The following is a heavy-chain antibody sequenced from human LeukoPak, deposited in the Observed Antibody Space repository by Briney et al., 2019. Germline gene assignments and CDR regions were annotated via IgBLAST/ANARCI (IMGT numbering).Heavy chain of an antibody. J-gene: IGHJ3*02. CDR2: IYPGDSHT. Sequence: GESLKISCTGSGYSFTSYWIGWVRQMPGKGLEWMGIIYPGDSHTRYSPSFQGQVTISADKSISTAYLQWSSLKASDTAMYYCARPGGVVVPAVKGAFDIWGQGTMVSVSS. CDR1: GYSFTSYW. V-gene: IGHV5-51*01. D-gene: IGHD2-2*01. CDR3: ARPGGVVVPAVKGAFDI.